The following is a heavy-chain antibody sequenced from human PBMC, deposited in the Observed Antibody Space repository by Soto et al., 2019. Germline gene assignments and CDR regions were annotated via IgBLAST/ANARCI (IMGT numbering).Heavy chain of an antibody. Sequence: LSLTCDVSGVSITSHYWNWIRQSPGMGLEWIGSTYFRGSASYNPTLKSRVTISLDTSKDQLSLTLSAVTAADSAVYYCARDLRSRGWFDPWGPGILVTVSS. CDR3: ARDLRSRGWFDP. CDR1: GVSITSHY. CDR2: TYFRGSA. J-gene: IGHJ5*02. V-gene: IGHV4-59*11.